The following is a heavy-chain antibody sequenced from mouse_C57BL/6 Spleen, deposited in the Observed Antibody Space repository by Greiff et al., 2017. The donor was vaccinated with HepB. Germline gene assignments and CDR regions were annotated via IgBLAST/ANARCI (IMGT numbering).Heavy chain of an antibody. CDR1: GFSLTSYG. CDR2: IWSGGST. Sequence: QVQLKQSGPGLVQPSQSLSITCTVSGFSLTSYGVHWVRQSPGKGLEWLGVIWSGGSTDYNAAFISRLSISKDNSKSQVFFKMNSLQADDTAIYYCARGSLAWFAYWGQGTLVTVSA. V-gene: IGHV2-2*01. J-gene: IGHJ3*01. CDR3: ARGSLAWFAY.